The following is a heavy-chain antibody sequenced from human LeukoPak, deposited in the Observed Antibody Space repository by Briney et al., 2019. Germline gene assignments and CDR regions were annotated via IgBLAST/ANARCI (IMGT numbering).Heavy chain of an antibody. CDR2: IYYSGST. J-gene: IGHJ4*02. CDR3: AGYYGSGSSFPRFDY. Sequence: SETLSLTCTVSGDSISSYYWSWIRKPPGKGLEWIGYIYYSGSTNYNPSLKSRVTISVDTSKNQFSLKLSSVTAADTAVYYCAGYYGSGSSFPRFDYWGQGTLVTVSS. D-gene: IGHD3-10*01. CDR1: GDSISSYY. V-gene: IGHV4-59*01.